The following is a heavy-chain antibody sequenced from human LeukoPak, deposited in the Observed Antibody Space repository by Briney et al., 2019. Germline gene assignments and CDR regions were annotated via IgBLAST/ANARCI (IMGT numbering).Heavy chain of an antibody. Sequence: GGSLRLSCAASGFTFSSYSMNWVRQAPGKGLEWVSSISSSSSYIYYADSVKGRFTISRGNAKNSLYLQMNSLRAEDTAVYYCARDVGSSGSPFGYWGQGTLVTVSS. CDR1: GFTFSSYS. CDR2: ISSSSSYI. J-gene: IGHJ4*02. CDR3: ARDVGSSGSPFGY. D-gene: IGHD6-19*01. V-gene: IGHV3-21*01.